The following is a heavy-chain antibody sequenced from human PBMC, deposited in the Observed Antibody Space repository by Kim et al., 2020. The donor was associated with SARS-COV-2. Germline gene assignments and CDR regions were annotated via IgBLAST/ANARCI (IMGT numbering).Heavy chain of an antibody. CDR2: ISGSGNTI. V-gene: IGHV3-11*01. CDR3: ARGRHSAD. CDR1: GFTSSDYY. Sequence: GGSLRLSCAASGFTSSDYYMTWIRQPPGKGLEWISSISGSGNTINYADSVKGRFTISRDNTKNSLYLQMSSLRSEDTAVYYCARGRHSADWGQGTLVIVSS. D-gene: IGHD4-4*01. J-gene: IGHJ4*02.